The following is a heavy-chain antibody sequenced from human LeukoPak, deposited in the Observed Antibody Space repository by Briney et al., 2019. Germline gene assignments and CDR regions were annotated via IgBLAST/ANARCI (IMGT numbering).Heavy chain of an antibody. D-gene: IGHD4-17*01. CDR3: ARLIDGDYANTHFDY. CDR2: IYYSGST. J-gene: IGHJ4*02. V-gene: IGHV4-59*08. CDR1: GGSISSYY. Sequence: PSETLSLTCTVSGGSISSYYWSWIRQPPGKGLEWIGYIYYSGSTNYNPSLKSRVTISVDTSKNQFSLKVTSVTAADTAMYYCARLIDGDYANTHFDYWGQGTRVTVSS.